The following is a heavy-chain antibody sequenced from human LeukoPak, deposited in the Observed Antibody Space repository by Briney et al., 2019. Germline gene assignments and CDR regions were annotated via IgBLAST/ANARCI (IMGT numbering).Heavy chain of an antibody. Sequence: PGGSLRLSCAASGFTFSSNYMTWVRQTPGKGLEWVSVIYSGGSTYYADSVKGRFTISRDNYKNTLYLQMNSLRAGDTAVYYCTRDLYLGYWGQGTLVTVSS. V-gene: IGHV3-53*01. CDR1: GFTFSSNY. CDR3: TRDLYLGY. CDR2: IYSGGST. J-gene: IGHJ4*02.